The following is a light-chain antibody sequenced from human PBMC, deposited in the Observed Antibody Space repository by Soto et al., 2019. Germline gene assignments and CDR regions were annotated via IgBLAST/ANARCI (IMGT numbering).Light chain of an antibody. J-gene: IGKJ5*01. CDR1: QSVKSSY. CDR2: GVS. CDR3: QQYGSPPT. V-gene: IGKV3-20*01. Sequence: EIVLTQSPATLSLSPGERATLSCRASQSVKSSYLAWHQQTPGQAPSLLLYGVSNRATGIPDRFNASGSGTDFTLTITKLEPEDFAVYYCQQYGSPPTFGQGTRLEIK.